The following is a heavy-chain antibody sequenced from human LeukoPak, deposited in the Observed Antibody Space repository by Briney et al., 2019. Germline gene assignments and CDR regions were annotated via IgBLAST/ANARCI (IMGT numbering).Heavy chain of an antibody. CDR3: AVSNWMDP. V-gene: IGHV3-30*03. CDR2: ISYDGSNK. Sequence: GGSLRLSCAASGFTFSSYGMHWVRQAPGKGLEWVAVISYDGSNKYYADSVKGRFTISRDNAKNTLHLQMDSLTVEDTAVYYCAVSNWMDPWGQGTLVTVSS. CDR1: GFTFSSYG. J-gene: IGHJ5*02.